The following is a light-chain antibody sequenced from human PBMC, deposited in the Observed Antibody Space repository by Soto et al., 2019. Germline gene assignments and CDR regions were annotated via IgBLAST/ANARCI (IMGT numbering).Light chain of an antibody. CDR1: SSNIGADND. Sequence: QSVLAQPPSVSGAPGQRVTVSCTGSSSNIGADNDVHWYQQLPGTAPKLLISGNNNRPSGVPDRFSGSKSGTSASLAITGLQAEDEGDYYCQSCDSSLSAWVFGGGTKLTVL. CDR3: QSCDSSLSAWV. CDR2: GNN. J-gene: IGLJ3*02. V-gene: IGLV1-40*01.